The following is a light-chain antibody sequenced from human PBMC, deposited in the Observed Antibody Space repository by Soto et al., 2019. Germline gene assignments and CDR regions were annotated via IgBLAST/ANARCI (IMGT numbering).Light chain of an antibody. V-gene: IGLV2-23*02. CDR3: CSYAGSSTFHYV. Sequence: SALTQPASVSGSPGQSITISCTGTSSDVGSYNLVSWYQQHPGKAPKLMIYEVSKRPSGVSNRFSGSKSGNTASLTISGLQAEDEADYYCCSYAGSSTFHYVFGTGTKLTVL. J-gene: IGLJ1*01. CDR1: SSDVGSYNL. CDR2: EVS.